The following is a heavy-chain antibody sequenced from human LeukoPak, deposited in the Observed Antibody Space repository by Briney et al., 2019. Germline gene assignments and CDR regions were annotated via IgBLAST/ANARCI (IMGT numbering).Heavy chain of an antibody. D-gene: IGHD2-21*02. CDR2: IASDGSHT. CDR3: ARERQDTVIHSGAFDI. CDR1: GFTFSNYF. V-gene: IGHV3-30-3*01. Sequence: GGSLRLSCAASGFTFSNYFMHCVRQAPGKGLEWVVDIASDGSHTFYVESVKGRFTISRDNSKNTLYLQMNRLGPEDTAVYFCARERQDTVIHSGAFDIWGQGTMVTVSS. J-gene: IGHJ3*02.